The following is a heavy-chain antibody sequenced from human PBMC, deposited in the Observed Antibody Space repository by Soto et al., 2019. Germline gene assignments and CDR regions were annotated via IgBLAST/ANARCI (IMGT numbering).Heavy chain of an antibody. J-gene: IGHJ4*02. CDR3: ARGTQTTVTTRLFDC. Sequence: GGSLRLSCAASGFTFSSRWMHWVRQAPGKGLVWVSRINSDGTTTTYADSVKGRFTISRDNAKNTLYLQMNSLRAEDTAVYYCARGTQTTVTTRLFDCWGQGTRVTVSS. V-gene: IGHV3-74*01. CDR2: INSDGTTT. CDR1: GFTFSSRW. D-gene: IGHD4-17*01.